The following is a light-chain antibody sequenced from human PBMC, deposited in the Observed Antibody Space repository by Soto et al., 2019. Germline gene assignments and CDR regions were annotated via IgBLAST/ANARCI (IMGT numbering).Light chain of an antibody. J-gene: IGLJ2*01. CDR3: SSYTSRSTPV. CDR2: RNN. V-gene: IGLV1-47*01. CDR1: SSNIGSNY. Sequence: QSVLTQPPSASGTPGQRVNISCSGSSSNIGSNYVYWYRQFPGTAPKLLIQRNNQRPSGVPARFSGSKSGTSASLAISGLRSEDEADYYCSSYTSRSTPVFGGGTKLTVL.